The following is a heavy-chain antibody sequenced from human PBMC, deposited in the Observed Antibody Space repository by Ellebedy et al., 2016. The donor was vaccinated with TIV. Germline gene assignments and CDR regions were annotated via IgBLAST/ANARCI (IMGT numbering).Heavy chain of an antibody. CDR1: GYTLTELS. CDR2: FDPEDGET. V-gene: IGHV1-24*01. Sequence: AASVKVSCKVSGYTLTELSMHWVRQAPGKGLEWMGGFDPEDGETIYAQKFQGRVTMTEDTSTDTAYMELRSLRSEDTAVYSCATGSLDRHIVAPMDVWGQGTTVTVSS. J-gene: IGHJ6*02. CDR3: ATGSLDRHIVAPMDV. D-gene: IGHD2-21*01.